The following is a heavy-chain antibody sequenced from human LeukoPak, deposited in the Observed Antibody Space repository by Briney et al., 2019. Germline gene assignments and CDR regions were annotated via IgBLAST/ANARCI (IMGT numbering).Heavy chain of an antibody. CDR3: AEGVQLWTHDAFDI. CDR2: ISAYNGNT. CDR1: GYTFTSYG. J-gene: IGHJ3*02. Sequence: ASVKVSCKASGYTFTSYGISWVRQAPGQGLEWMGWISAYNGNTNYAQKLQGRVTMTTDTSTSTVYMELSSLRSEDTAVYYCAEGVQLWTHDAFDIWGQGTMVTVSS. D-gene: IGHD5-18*01. V-gene: IGHV1-18*01.